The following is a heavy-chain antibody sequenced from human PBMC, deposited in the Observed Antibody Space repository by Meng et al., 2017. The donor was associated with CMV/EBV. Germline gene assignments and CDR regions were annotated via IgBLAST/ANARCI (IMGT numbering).Heavy chain of an antibody. Sequence: QGQLQESGPGLGKPSETLALACTVSGGSIISYYWSWIRQPAGKGLEWIGRIYTSGSTNYNPSLKSRVTMSVDTSKNQFSLKLSSVTAADTAVYYCARDLMNCSSTSCANWFDPWGQGTLVTVSS. CDR3: ARDLMNCSSTSCANWFDP. V-gene: IGHV4-4*07. D-gene: IGHD2-2*01. J-gene: IGHJ5*02. CDR1: GGSIISYY. CDR2: IYTSGST.